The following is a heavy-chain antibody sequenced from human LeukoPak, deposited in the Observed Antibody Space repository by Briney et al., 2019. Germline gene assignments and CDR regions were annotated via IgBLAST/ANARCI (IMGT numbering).Heavy chain of an antibody. J-gene: IGHJ4*02. Sequence: LQTLSLSCTVSGGSISSGDHCWRWIRQPPGKGLEWIGYIYYSGSTYYNPFLKSRVTISVDTSKNQFSLKLSSVTAADTAVYYCTRVGSLTSYYDSSGYYQYFDYWGQGTLVTVSS. CDR3: TRVGSLTSYYDSSGYYQYFDY. CDR1: GGSISSGDHC. CDR2: IYYSGST. V-gene: IGHV4-30-4*01. D-gene: IGHD3-22*01.